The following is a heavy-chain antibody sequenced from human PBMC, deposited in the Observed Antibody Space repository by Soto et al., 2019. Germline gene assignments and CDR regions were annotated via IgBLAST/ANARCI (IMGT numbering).Heavy chain of an antibody. Sequence: ASVKVSCKVSGYSLTELSIHWVRQAPGKGLEWMGGSDPEDGERVYAPKFQGRVTMTEDPSTATAYMELSSLRSKDTAVYYCTAPNTSVGDRDYWGQGTRVTVSS. D-gene: IGHD1-26*01. CDR2: SDPEDGER. CDR3: TAPNTSVGDRDY. V-gene: IGHV1-24*01. CDR1: GYSLTELS. J-gene: IGHJ4*02.